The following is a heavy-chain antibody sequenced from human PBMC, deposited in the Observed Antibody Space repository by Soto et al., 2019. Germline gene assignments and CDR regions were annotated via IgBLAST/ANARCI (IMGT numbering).Heavy chain of an antibody. J-gene: IGHJ4*02. CDR1: GFTFSDHY. Sequence: PGGSLRLSCAASGFTFSDHYMDWVRQAPGKGLEWVGRTRNKANSYTTEYAASVKGRFTISRDDSKNSLYLQMNSLKTKDTAVYYCARANSGYDLDYFDYWGQGTLVTVSS. CDR2: TRNKANSYTT. V-gene: IGHV3-72*01. D-gene: IGHD5-12*01. CDR3: ARANSGYDLDYFDY.